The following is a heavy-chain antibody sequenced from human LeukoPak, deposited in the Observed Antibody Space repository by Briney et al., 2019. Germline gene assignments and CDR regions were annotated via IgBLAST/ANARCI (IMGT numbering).Heavy chain of an antibody. V-gene: IGHV4-30-4*01. CDR2: IYYSGST. Sequence: SQTPSLTCTVSGGSISSGDYYWSWIRQPPGKGLEWIGYIYYSGSTYYNPSLKSRVTISVDTSKNQFSLKLSSVTAADTAVYYCARVVSGDYDSSGYYLPIWGQGTMVTVSS. J-gene: IGHJ3*02. D-gene: IGHD3-22*01. CDR1: GGSISSGDYY. CDR3: ARVVSGDYDSSGYYLPI.